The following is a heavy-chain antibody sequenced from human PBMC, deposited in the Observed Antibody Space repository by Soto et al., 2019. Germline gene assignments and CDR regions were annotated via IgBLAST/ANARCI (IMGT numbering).Heavy chain of an antibody. CDR1: GDSISSSSYY. V-gene: IGHV4-39*01. Sequence: SETLSLTCTVSGDSISSSSYYWGWIRQPPGKGLEWIGSIYYSGSTFYNPSLKSRVTISADTSKNQFSLKLSSVTAADTTVYYCARHARGSYGHFDSWGQGTLVTVSS. J-gene: IGHJ4*02. CDR2: IYYSGST. CDR3: ARHARGSYGHFDS. D-gene: IGHD1-26*01.